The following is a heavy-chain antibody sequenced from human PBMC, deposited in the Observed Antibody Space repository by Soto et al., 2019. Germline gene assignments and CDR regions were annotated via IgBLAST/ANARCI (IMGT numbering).Heavy chain of an antibody. CDR3: AKEQSSGYYRVVDY. D-gene: IGHD6-19*01. CDR2: ITYDGGSE. CDR1: GFTLSCCG. V-gene: IGHV3-30*18. J-gene: IGHJ4*02. Sequence: QVQVVESGGGVVQPGRSLRLSCAASGFTLSCCGMHWVRQAPGKGLEWAGGITYDGGSEHYADFVKGRFTISRDSSENTVYLQMNSLRVEDSAVYYCAKEQSSGYYRVVDYWGQGTLVTVSS.